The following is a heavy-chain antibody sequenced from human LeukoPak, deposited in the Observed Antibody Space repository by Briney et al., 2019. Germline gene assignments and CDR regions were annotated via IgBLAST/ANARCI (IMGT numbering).Heavy chain of an antibody. CDR2: MHPNSGNT. V-gene: IGHV1-8*01. CDR3: ARWNYYGSGRYFLPHFDP. CDR1: GYTFNSYD. J-gene: IGHJ5*02. Sequence: GASVKVSCKASGYTFNSYDINWVRQATGQGLEWMGWMHPNSGNTGYPQKFQGRVTTTRNTAISTAYMELNSLRSEDTAVYYCARWNYYGSGRYFLPHFDPWGQGTLVSVSS. D-gene: IGHD3-10*01.